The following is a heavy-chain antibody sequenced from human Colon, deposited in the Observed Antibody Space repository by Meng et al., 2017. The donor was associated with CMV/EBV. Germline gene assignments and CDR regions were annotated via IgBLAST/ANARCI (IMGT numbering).Heavy chain of an antibody. D-gene: IGHD2-2*01. CDR3: ARDFAQPGYCSSTSCPSDY. CDR1: GFTFSSYQ. CDR2: ISTSVSTK. J-gene: IGHJ4*02. Sequence: GESLKISCAASGFTFSSYQMKWVRQAPGKGPEWVSHISTSVSTKKYADSVKGRFTISRDNAKNTLYLQMNSLRAEDTAVYYCARDFAQPGYCSSTSCPSDYWGQGTLVTVSS. V-gene: IGHV3-48*03.